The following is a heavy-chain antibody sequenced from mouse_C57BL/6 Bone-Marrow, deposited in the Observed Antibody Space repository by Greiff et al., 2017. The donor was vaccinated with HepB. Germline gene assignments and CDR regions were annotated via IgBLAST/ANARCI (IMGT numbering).Heavy chain of an antibody. D-gene: IGHD1-1*01. V-gene: IGHV3-6*01. CDR2: ISYDGSN. J-gene: IGHJ1*03. CDR1: GYSITSGYY. Sequence: DVQLQESGPGLVKPSQSLSLTCSVTGYSITSGYYWNWIRQFPGNKLEWMGYISYDGSNNYNPSLKNRISITRDTSKNQFFLKLNSVTTEDTATYYCARDDYGSSYWYFDVWGTGTTVTVSS. CDR3: ARDDYGSSYWYFDV.